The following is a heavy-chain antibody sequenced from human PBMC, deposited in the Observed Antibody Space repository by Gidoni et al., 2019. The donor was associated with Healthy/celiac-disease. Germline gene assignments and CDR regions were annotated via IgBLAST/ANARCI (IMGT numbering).Heavy chain of an antibody. CDR2: ISSSSSYI. CDR1: GFTFSSYS. J-gene: IGHJ6*02. Sequence: EVQLVESGGGLVKPGGSLRLSCAASGFTFSSYSMNWVRQAPGKGLEWVSSISSSSSYIYYADSVKGRFTISRDNAKNSLYLQMNSLRAEDTAVYYCAGVITMVRGVIYYYGMDVWGQGTTVTVSS. V-gene: IGHV3-21*01. D-gene: IGHD3-10*01. CDR3: AGVITMVRGVIYYYGMDV.